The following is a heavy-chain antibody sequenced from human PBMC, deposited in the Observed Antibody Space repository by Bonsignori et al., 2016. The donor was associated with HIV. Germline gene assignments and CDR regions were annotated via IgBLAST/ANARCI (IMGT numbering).Heavy chain of an antibody. CDR2: INSDGSST. V-gene: IGHV3-74*01. CDR3: ARVSYAYYDFWSGYYGAVHDVFDI. D-gene: IGHD3-3*01. Sequence: VRQAPGKGLVWVSRINSDGSSTSYADSVKGRFTISRDNAKNTLYLQMNSLRAEDMAVYYCARVSYAYYDFWSGYYGAVHDVFDIWGQGTRVTVSS. J-gene: IGHJ3*02.